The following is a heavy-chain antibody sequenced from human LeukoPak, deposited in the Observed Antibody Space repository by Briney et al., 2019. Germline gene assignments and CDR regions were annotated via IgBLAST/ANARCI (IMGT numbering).Heavy chain of an antibody. CDR1: GGTFSSYA. D-gene: IGHD2-2*02. Sequence: ASVKVSCKASGGTFSSYAISWVRQAPGQGLEWMGGIIPIFGTANYAQKFQGRVTITADESTSTAYMELSSLRSEDTAVYYCARGAIVVVPAAIPRVYFQHWGQGTLVTVSS. CDR2: IIPIFGTA. CDR3: ARGAIVVVPAAIPRVYFQH. V-gene: IGHV1-69*01. J-gene: IGHJ1*01.